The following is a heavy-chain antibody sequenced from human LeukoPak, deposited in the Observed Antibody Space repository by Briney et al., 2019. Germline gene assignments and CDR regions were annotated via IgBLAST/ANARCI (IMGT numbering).Heavy chain of an antibody. CDR2: INPNSGGT. J-gene: IGHJ5*02. V-gene: IGHV1-2*02. D-gene: IGHD1-1*01. CDR3: ARELEPRFSSFDP. Sequence: ASVKVSCKASGYTFTGYYMHWVRQAPGQGLEWMGWINPNSGGTNYAQKFQGRVTMTRDTSISTAYMELSRLRSDDTAVYYCARELEPRFSSFDPWGQGTLVTVSS. CDR1: GYTFTGYY.